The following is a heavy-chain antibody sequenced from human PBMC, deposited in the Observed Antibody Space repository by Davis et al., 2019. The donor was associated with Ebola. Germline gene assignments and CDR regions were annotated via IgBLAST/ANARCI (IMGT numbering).Heavy chain of an antibody. V-gene: IGHV5-51*01. Sequence: ESLKISCKGSGYTFTTYCIVLVRQMPGKGLVCMGIIFPGDSDTRYSPSFQGQVTISADKSINTAYLQWSSLKASDTAIYYCARGTNGYNPGGYFDSWGQGTLVTVSS. CDR1: GYTFTTYC. D-gene: IGHD5-24*01. CDR2: IFPGDSDT. J-gene: IGHJ4*02. CDR3: ARGTNGYNPGGYFDS.